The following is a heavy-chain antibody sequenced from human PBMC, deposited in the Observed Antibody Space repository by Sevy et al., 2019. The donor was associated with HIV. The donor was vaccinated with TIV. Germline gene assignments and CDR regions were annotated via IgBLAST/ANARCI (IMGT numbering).Heavy chain of an antibody. CDR3: TTDLGGSYVVVGMDYYYYMDV. J-gene: IGHJ6*03. Sequence: GGSLRLSCAASGFTFSNAWMSWVRQAPGKGLEWVGRIKSKTDGGTTDYAAPVKGGFTISRDDSKNTLYLQMNSLKTEDTAVYYCTTDLGGSYVVVGMDYYYYMDVWGKGTTVTVSS. D-gene: IGHD2-2*01. CDR1: GFTFSNAW. V-gene: IGHV3-15*01. CDR2: IKSKTDGGTT.